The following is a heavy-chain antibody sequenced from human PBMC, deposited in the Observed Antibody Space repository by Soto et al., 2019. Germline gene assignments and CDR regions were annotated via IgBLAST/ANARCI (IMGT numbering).Heavy chain of an antibody. D-gene: IGHD2-21*02. Sequence: GGSLRLSCAASGFTFSSYSMNWVRQAPGKGLEWISSISGSSSYIYYADSVKGRFTISRDNAKNSLYLQMNSLRAEDTAVYYCARDQYGYCGGDCYSDYWGQGTLVTVSS. CDR1: GFTFSSYS. CDR2: ISGSSSYI. V-gene: IGHV3-21*01. CDR3: ARDQYGYCGGDCYSDY. J-gene: IGHJ4*02.